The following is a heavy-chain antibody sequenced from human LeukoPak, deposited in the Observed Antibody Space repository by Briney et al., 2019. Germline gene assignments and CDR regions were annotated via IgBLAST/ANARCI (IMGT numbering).Heavy chain of an antibody. D-gene: IGHD2-15*01. CDR3: ARGSCSGGSCYLNY. J-gene: IGHJ4*02. V-gene: IGHV4-31*03. Sequence: SQTLSLTCTVSGGSISSGGYYWSWIRQPPGKGLEWIGYIYYSGSTYYNPSLKSRVTISVDTSKNQFSLKLSSVTAADTAVYYCARGSCSGGSCYLNYWGQGTLVTVSS. CDR2: IYYSGST. CDR1: GGSISSGGYY.